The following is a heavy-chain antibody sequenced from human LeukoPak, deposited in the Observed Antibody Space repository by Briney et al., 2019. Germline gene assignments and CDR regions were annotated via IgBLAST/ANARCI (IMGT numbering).Heavy chain of an antibody. J-gene: IGHJ3*02. Sequence: GSLRLSCAASKSTFSSFAITWVRQAPGKGLEWVSSISGSGHSTYCADSVRGRFTISRDNSKNTLYLQMNSLRAEDTAVYYCAKDPNGDYVGAFDMWGPGTMVTVSS. V-gene: IGHV3-23*01. D-gene: IGHD4-17*01. CDR1: KSTFSSFA. CDR3: AKDPNGDYVGAFDM. CDR2: ISGSGHST.